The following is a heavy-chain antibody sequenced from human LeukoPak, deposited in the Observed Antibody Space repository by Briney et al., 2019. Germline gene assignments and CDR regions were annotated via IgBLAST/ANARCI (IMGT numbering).Heavy chain of an antibody. CDR2: ISGSSGGT. J-gene: IGHJ4*02. Sequence: GGSLGLSCAVSGITLSNYGMSWVRQAPGKGLEWVAGISGSSGGTNYADSVKGRFTISRDNPKNTLYLQMNSLRAEDTAVYFCAKRGVVIRVILVGFHKEAYYFDSWGQGALVTVSS. D-gene: IGHD3-22*01. CDR1: GITLSNYG. CDR3: AKRGVVIRVILVGFHKEAYYFDS. V-gene: IGHV3-23*01.